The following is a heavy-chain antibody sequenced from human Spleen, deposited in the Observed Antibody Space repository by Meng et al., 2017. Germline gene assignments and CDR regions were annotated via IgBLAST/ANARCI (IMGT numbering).Heavy chain of an antibody. CDR2: IKSKVNGGTT. CDR1: GGIFRNLW. D-gene: IGHD5-12*01. V-gene: IGHV3-15*01. Sequence: GESLKISCVASGGIFRNLWMTWVRQAPGKGLEWVGRIKSKVNGGTTDFAAPVKGRFTISRDDSKNTVYLQMNSLKTEDTAVYYCSGHIDYWGQGTLVTVSS. J-gene: IGHJ4*02. CDR3: SGHIDY.